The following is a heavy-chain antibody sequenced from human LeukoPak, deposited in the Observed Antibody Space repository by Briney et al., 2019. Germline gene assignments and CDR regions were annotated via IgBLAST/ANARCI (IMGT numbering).Heavy chain of an antibody. J-gene: IGHJ4*02. CDR2: ISAYNGNT. V-gene: IGHV1-18*01. D-gene: IGHD3-9*01. Sequence: ASVKVSCKASGYTFTSYGISWVRQAPGQGLEWMGWISAYNGNTKYAQRLRGRVTMTTDTSTTTAYVELRSLRSDDTAVYYCARDLLQYFDWLTMAGYWGQGTLVSVSS. CDR3: ARDLLQYFDWLTMAGY. CDR1: GYTFTSYG.